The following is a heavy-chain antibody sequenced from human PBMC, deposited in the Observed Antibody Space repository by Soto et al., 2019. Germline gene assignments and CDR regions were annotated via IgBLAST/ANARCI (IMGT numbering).Heavy chain of an antibody. Sequence: ASVKVSCKASGYTFTSYAMHWVRQAPGQRLEWMGWINAGNGNTKYSQKFQGRVTITRDTSASTAYMELSSLRSEDTAVYYCASSEHDYGDYFLAFDIWGQGTMVTVSS. D-gene: IGHD4-17*01. CDR2: INAGNGNT. J-gene: IGHJ3*02. CDR3: ASSEHDYGDYFLAFDI. V-gene: IGHV1-3*01. CDR1: GYTFTSYA.